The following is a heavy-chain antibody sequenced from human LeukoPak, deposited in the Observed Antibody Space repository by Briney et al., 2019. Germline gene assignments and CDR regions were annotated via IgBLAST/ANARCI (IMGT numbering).Heavy chain of an antibody. V-gene: IGHV3-15*01. Sequence: PGGSLRLSCAASGFTFSNAWMSWVPQAPGKGLEWVGRIKSKTDGGTTDYAAPVTGRFTISRDSSKNTLYLQMNSLRAEDTAVYYCVKCRSSCYQNYFDYWGQGTLVTASS. D-gene: IGHD2-15*01. J-gene: IGHJ4*02. CDR1: GFTFSNAW. CDR2: IKSKTDGGTT. CDR3: VKCRSSCYQNYFDY.